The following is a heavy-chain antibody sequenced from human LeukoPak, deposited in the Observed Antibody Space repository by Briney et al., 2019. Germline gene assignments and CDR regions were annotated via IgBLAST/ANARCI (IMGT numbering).Heavy chain of an antibody. V-gene: IGHV4-34*01. CDR2: INHSGST. CDR1: GGSFSGYY. D-gene: IGHD3-9*01. J-gene: IGHJ5*02. CDR3: ARGGFDWLLFYVLDKYNWFDP. Sequence: SETLSLTCAVYGGSFSGYYWSWIRQPPGKGLEWIGEINHSGSTNYNPSLKSRVTILVDTSKNQFSLKLSSVTAADTAVYYCARGGFDWLLFYVLDKYNWFDPWGQGTLVTVSS.